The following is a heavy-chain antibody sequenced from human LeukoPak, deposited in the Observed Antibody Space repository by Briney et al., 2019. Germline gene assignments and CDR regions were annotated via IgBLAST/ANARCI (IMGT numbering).Heavy chain of an antibody. J-gene: IGHJ4*02. CDR3: AKDITGGRSSPYFDS. Sequence: GGSLRLSCAASGSTFDAYAMHWVRQAPGKGLEWVSGISWNGGGMGYAVSVKGRFTISRDNAKNSLYLQMNSLRDEDTALYYCAKDITGGRSSPYFDSWGQGTLVTVSS. V-gene: IGHV3-9*01. D-gene: IGHD6-6*01. CDR2: ISWNGGGM. CDR1: GSTFDAYA.